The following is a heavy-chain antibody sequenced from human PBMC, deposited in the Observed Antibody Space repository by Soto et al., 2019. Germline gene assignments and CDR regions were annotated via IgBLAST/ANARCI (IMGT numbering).Heavy chain of an antibody. CDR1: GGSISSYY. J-gene: IGHJ4*02. Sequence: SETLSLTCTVSGGSISSYYWSWIRQPPGKGLEWIGYIYYSGSTNYNPSLKSRVTISVDTSKNQFSLKLSSVTAADTAVYYCARSEYCSGGSCYHSSYWGQGTLVTVSS. CDR3: ARSEYCSGGSCYHSSY. CDR2: IYYSGST. V-gene: IGHV4-59*01. D-gene: IGHD2-15*01.